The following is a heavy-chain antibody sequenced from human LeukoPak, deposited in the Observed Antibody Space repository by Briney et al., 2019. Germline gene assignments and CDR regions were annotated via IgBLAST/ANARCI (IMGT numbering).Heavy chain of an antibody. CDR3: ARRMGQQLGVDAFDV. CDR2: IYYSGRT. J-gene: IGHJ3*01. V-gene: IGHV4-59*01. Sequence: PSETLSLTCTVSGGSLSSYYWNWIRQPPGKGLEWIGYIYYSGRTNYNPSLKSRVTISVDTSKNQFSLKLSSVTAADTAVYFCARRMGQQLGVDAFDVWGQGTMVTVSS. CDR1: GGSLSSYY. D-gene: IGHD6-13*01.